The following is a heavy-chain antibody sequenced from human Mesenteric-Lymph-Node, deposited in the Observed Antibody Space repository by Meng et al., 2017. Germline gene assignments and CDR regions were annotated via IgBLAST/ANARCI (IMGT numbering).Heavy chain of an antibody. CDR3: ARAPWTDYGDSIS. CDR1: GGSISSNSY. D-gene: IGHD4-17*01. J-gene: IGHJ4*02. V-gene: IGHV4-4*02. Sequence: VRLQESGPVLVEPSGTLSLTCAVSGGSISSNSYWSWVRQPPGKGLEWIGEIYHSGSTNYNPSLKSRVTISVDKSKNQFSLKLSSVTAADTAVYYCARAPWTDYGDSISWGQGTLVTVSS. CDR2: IYHSGST.